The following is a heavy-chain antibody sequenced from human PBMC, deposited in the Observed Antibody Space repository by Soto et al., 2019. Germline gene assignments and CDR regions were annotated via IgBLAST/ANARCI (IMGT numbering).Heavy chain of an antibody. CDR2: LFSSGRS. V-gene: IGHV4-59*12. CDR3: VRSGHTFGGVI. J-gene: IGHJ4*02. Sequence: ETLSLTCRVSGVSISNYFGTWVRQPPGKGVEWIAYLFSSGRSSYNSSLRSRVTISVDTSKNQFSLNLSSVTAADTAVYYCVRSGHTFGGVIWGQGIQVTVSS. D-gene: IGHD3-16*01. CDR1: GVSISNYF.